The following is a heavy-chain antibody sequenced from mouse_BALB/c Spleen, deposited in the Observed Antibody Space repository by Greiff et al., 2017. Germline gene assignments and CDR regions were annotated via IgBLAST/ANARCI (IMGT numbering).Heavy chain of an antibody. CDR2: IDPANGNT. CDR3: ARPGYRYDGAWFAY. D-gene: IGHD2-14*01. CDR1: GFNIKDTY. Sequence: EVQLQQSGAELVKPGASVKLSCTASGFNIKDTYMHWVKQRPEQGLEWIGRIDPANGNTKYDPKFQGKATITADTSSNTAYLQLSSLTSEDTAVYYCARPGYRYDGAWFAYWGQGTTLTVSS. V-gene: IGHV14-3*02. J-gene: IGHJ2*01.